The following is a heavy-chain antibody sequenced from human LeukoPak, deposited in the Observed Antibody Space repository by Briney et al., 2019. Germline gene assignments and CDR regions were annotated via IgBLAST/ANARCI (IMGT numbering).Heavy chain of an antibody. Sequence: SETLSLTCTVSGGSISSYYWSWIRQPPGKGLEWIGYIYYSGSTNYNPSLKSRVTISVDTSKNQFSLKLSPVTAADTAVYYCARDGGYCSSTNCYLGVWGQGTMVTVSS. CDR2: IYYSGST. V-gene: IGHV4-59*01. J-gene: IGHJ3*01. CDR1: GGSISSYY. CDR3: ARDGGYCSSTNCYLGV. D-gene: IGHD2-2*01.